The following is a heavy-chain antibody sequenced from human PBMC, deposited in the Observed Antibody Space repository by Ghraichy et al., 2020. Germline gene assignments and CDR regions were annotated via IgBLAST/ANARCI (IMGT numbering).Heavy chain of an antibody. Sequence: SQTLSRTCVVSGDSMTSGDYSWTWLRQPPGKGLEWIGYIYNSGSAHYNPSLKSRVTISVDRYRDQFYLHLTSVTAADAAVYYCAVLASHGVDVWGQGTTVTVSS. CDR3: AVLASHGVDV. J-gene: IGHJ6*02. D-gene: IGHD3-3*01. V-gene: IGHV4-30-2*01. CDR2: IYNSGSA. CDR1: GDSMTSGDYS.